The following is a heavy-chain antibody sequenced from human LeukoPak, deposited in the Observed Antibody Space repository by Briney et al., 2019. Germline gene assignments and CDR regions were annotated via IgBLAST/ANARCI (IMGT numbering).Heavy chain of an antibody. V-gene: IGHV1-8*01. CDR3: ARDTIVVVVAATGLDP. CDR1: GYTFTSYD. J-gene: IGHJ5*02. CDR2: MNPNSGNT. Sequence: ASVKVSCKASGYTFTSYDINWVRQATGQGLEWMGWMNPNSGNTGYAQKFQGRVTMTRNTSISTAYMELSSLRSEDTAVYYCARDTIVVVVAATGLDPWGQGTLVTVSS. D-gene: IGHD2-15*01.